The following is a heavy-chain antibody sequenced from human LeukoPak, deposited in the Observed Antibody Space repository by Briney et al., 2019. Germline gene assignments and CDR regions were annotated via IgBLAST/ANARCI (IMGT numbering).Heavy chain of an antibody. D-gene: IGHD6-19*01. CDR1: GYSISSGYY. Sequence: SETLSLTCTVSGYSISSGYYWGWIRQPPGKGLEWIGSIYHSGSTYYNPSLKSRVTISVDTSKNQFSLKLNSVTAADTAVYYCAREVLRSGWYGGAFDYWGQGTLVTVST. CDR2: IYHSGST. CDR3: AREVLRSGWYGGAFDY. V-gene: IGHV4-38-2*02. J-gene: IGHJ4*02.